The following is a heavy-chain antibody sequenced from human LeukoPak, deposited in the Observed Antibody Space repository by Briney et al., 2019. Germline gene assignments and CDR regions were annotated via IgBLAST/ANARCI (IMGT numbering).Heavy chain of an antibody. D-gene: IGHD5-18*01. CDR3: ARHGANGHSYGAYLDY. CDR1: GGSINNYY. CDR2: IYSSGST. V-gene: IGHV4-59*08. Sequence: SETLSLTCTVSGGSINNYYWSWIRQPPGKGLEWIGRIYSSGSTNYSPSLKSRVIISVDTSKSQFSLKLSSLTAADTAMYYCARHGANGHSYGAYLDYWGQGTLVTVSS. J-gene: IGHJ4*02.